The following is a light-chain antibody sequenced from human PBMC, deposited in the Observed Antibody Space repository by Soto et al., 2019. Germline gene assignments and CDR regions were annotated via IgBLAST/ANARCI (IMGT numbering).Light chain of an antibody. Sequence: DIQMTQSPSSVSASVGDRVTITCRASQGISSWLAWYQQKPGKAPNLLIYAASSLHSGVPSRFSGSGSGTDFTLTISRLEPEDFAVYHCQQYGASPWTFGQGTKVDIK. CDR3: QQYGASPWT. CDR1: QGISSW. J-gene: IGKJ1*01. V-gene: IGKV1-12*01. CDR2: AAS.